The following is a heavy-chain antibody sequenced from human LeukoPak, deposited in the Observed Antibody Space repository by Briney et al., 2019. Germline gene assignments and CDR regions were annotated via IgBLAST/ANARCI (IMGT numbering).Heavy chain of an antibody. D-gene: IGHD3-10*01. CDR1: GFTYSRYA. Sequence: QPGGSLRLPCAGSGFTYSRYAMSWIRQVPGKGLEWVSAVSGSGGDIFYTDSVKGRLTISRDNSKNTLYLQMNSLRAGDTAVYYCAKDRFGSGSPNWFGPWGQGTLVTVSS. V-gene: IGHV3-23*01. CDR3: AKDRFGSGSPNWFGP. CDR2: VSGSGGDI. J-gene: IGHJ5*02.